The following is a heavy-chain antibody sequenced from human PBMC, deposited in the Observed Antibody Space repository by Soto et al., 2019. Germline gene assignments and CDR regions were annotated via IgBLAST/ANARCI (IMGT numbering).Heavy chain of an antibody. CDR3: ASPKRGATGYSPLDAFDI. D-gene: IGHD3-9*01. J-gene: IGHJ3*02. CDR2: IIPIFGTA. Sequence: ASVKVSCKASGGTFSSYAISWVRQAPGQGLEWMGGIIPIFGTANYAQKFQGRVTITADKSTSTAYMELSSLRSEDTAVYYCASPKRGATGYSPLDAFDIWGQGTMVPVSS. CDR1: GGTFSSYA. V-gene: IGHV1-69*06.